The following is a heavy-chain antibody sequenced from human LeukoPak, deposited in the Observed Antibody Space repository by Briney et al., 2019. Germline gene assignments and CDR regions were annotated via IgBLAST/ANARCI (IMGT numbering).Heavy chain of an antibody. CDR2: ISSSSSYI. CDR1: GFTFSSYA. CDR3: ARDTGEYYDILTGDFDY. D-gene: IGHD3-9*01. J-gene: IGHJ4*02. Sequence: PGGSLRLSCAASGFTFSSYAMSWVRQAPGKGLEWVSSISSSSSYIYYADSVKGRFTISRDNAKNSLYLQMNSLRAEDTAVYYCARDTGEYYDILTGDFDYWGQGTLVTVSS. V-gene: IGHV3-21*01.